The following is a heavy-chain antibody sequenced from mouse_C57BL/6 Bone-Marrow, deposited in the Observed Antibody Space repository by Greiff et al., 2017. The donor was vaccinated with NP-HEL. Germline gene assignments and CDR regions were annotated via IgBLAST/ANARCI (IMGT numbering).Heavy chain of an antibody. V-gene: IGHV1-64*01. J-gene: IGHJ4*01. CDR3: AIPLLGAMDY. D-gene: IGHD1-1*01. CDR1: GYTFTSYW. CDR2: IHPNSGST. Sequence: QVQLQQSGAELVKPGASVKLSCKASGYTFTSYWMHWVKQRPGQGLEWIGMIHPNSGSTNYNEKFKSKATLTVDKSSSTAYMQLSSLTSEDSAVYYCAIPLLGAMDYWGQGTSVTVSS.